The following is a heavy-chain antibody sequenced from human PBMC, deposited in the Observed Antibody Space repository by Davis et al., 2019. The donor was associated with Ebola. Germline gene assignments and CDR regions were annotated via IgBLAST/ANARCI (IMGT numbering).Heavy chain of an antibody. CDR2: INHSGST. V-gene: IGHV4-34*01. CDR3: ARQLPYYSYGMDV. D-gene: IGHD2-2*01. CDR1: SWSFSGYY. J-gene: IGHJ6*02. Sequence: MPGGSLRLSCAVYSWSFSGYYWSWIRQPPGKGLEWIGEINHSGSTNYNPSLKSRVTISVDTSKNQFSLKLSSVTAADTAVYYCARQLPYYSYGMDVWGQGTTVTVSS.